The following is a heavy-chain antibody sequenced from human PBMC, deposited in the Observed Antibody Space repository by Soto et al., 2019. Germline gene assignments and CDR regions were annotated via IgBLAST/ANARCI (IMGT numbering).Heavy chain of an antibody. CDR1: GYSFTSYW. CDR2: IDPSDSYT. Sequence: GESLKISCKGSGYSFTSYWISWVRQMPGKGPEWMGRIDPSDSYTNYSPSFQGHVTISADKSISTAYLQWSSLKASDTAMYYWARTSRGHSSGYYYDAFDIWGQGTMVTVSS. D-gene: IGHD3-22*01. J-gene: IGHJ3*02. V-gene: IGHV5-10-1*01. CDR3: ARTSRGHSSGYYYDAFDI.